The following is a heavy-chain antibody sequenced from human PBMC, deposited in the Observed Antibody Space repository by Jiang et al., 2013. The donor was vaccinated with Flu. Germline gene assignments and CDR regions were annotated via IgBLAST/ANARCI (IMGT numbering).Heavy chain of an antibody. CDR3: ARGGGVVVPAAIDFAVY. D-gene: IGHD2-2*01. V-gene: IGHV1-46*03. CDR2: INPSGGST. Sequence: SVKVSCKASGYTFTSYFMHWVRQAPGQGLEWMGIINPSGGSTTYAQKFQGRVTMSRDTSTNTVYMELSSLRSEDTAVYYCARGGGVVVPAAIDFAVYWGQGTLVIVSS. CDR1: GYTFTSYF. J-gene: IGHJ4*02.